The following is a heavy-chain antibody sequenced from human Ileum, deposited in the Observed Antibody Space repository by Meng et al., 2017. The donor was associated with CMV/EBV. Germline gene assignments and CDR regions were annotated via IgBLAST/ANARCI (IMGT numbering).Heavy chain of an antibody. CDR2: VYASGNP. CDR1: GGPVSSSNYF. J-gene: IGHJ4*02. CDR3: ARGDRSVTGTLDY. Sequence: QVQLQESGPGLGKSSQTLSLTCTDAGGPVSSSNYFWNWNRQPAGKGLEWIGRVYASGNPNYNPSLESRVTISVDSSKNQFSVKLSSMTAADTAVYYCARGDRSVTGTLDYWGQGTLVTVSS. D-gene: IGHD6-19*01. V-gene: IGHV4-61*02.